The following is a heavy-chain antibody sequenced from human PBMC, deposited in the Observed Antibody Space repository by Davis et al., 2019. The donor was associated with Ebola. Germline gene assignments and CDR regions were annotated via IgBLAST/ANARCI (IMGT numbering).Heavy chain of an antibody. CDR1: GGSISSHY. D-gene: IGHD4-17*01. CDR3: ARMPTVTADHWYFDL. V-gene: IGHV4-59*11. CDR2: IHYSGST. Sequence: SETLSLTCTVSGGSISSHYWTWIRQPQGKGLEWIGHIHYSGSTHYNPSLKSRVTTSVDTSKNQFSLSLSSVTAADTDVYYCARMPTVTADHWYFDLWGRGTLVAVSS. J-gene: IGHJ2*01.